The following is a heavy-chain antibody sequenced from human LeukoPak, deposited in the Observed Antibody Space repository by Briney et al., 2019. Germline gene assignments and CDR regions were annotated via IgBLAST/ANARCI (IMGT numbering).Heavy chain of an antibody. V-gene: IGHV3-23*01. CDR2: ISGSGGST. CDR3: ARGLGQGGPQEYFDY. Sequence: GGSLRLSCAASGFTFSSYAMSWVRHAPGKGLEWVSAISGSGGSTYYADSVKGRFTISRDNAKNSLYLQMNSLRAEDTAVYYCARGLGQGGPQEYFDYWGQGTLVTVSS. D-gene: IGHD1-14*01. CDR1: GFTFSSYA. J-gene: IGHJ4*02.